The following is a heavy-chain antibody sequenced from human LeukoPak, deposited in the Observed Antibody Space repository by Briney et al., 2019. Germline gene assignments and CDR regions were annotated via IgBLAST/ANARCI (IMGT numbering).Heavy chain of an antibody. CDR1: GGSISTYY. CDR2: IHGSGNT. D-gene: IGHD6-19*01. J-gene: IGHJ4*02. V-gene: IGHV4-59*01. CDR3: ARETMLAGFASGLGFNY. Sequence: PSETLSLTCTVSGGSISTYYWCWIRQPPGKGLEWIGNIHGSGNTNYNPSLKSRLSMSLDTSRNQFSLNLTSVTAADTATYYCARETMLAGFASGLGFNYWGQGILVIVSS.